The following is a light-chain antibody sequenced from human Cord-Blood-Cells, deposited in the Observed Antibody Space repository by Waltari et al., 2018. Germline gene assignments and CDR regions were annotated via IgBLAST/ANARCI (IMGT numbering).Light chain of an antibody. CDR3: QQYYSYPYT. CDR2: AAS. V-gene: IGKV1-8*01. J-gene: IGKJ2*01. CDR1: QGISSY. Sequence: AIRITQSPSSLSASTGDRVTTTCRASQGISSYLAWYQQKPGKAPKILIYAASTLQSGVPSRFSGSGSGTDFTLTISCLQSEDFATYYCQQYYSYPYTFGQGTKLEIK.